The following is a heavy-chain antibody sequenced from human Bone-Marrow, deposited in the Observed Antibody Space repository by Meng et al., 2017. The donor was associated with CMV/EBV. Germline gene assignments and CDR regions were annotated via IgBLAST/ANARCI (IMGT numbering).Heavy chain of an antibody. CDR2: ISGSGGST. D-gene: IGHD3-10*01. J-gene: IGHJ4*02. CDR1: GFTFSDYY. CDR3: AKGVGD. V-gene: IGHV3-23*01. Sequence: GESLKISCAASGFTFSDYYMSWIRQAPGKGLEWVSSISGSGGSTYYADSVKGRFTISRDNSKNTLYLQMNSLRAEDTAVYYCAKGVGDWGQGTLVTVSS.